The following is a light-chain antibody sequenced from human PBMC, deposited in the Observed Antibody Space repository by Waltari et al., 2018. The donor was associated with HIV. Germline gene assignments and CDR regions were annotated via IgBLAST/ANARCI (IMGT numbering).Light chain of an antibody. CDR3: QQYNSYPWT. J-gene: IGKJ1*01. CDR1: QNIKQW. Sequence: DTHMTQRPSTLSAAVGETSTITCRASQNIKQWLAWYRQKVGHAPKLLVYQASILQTGVPSRISGTGSGTEFSLTITSLQPDDVATYYCQQYNSYPWTFGQGTKVDIK. V-gene: IGKV1-5*03. CDR2: QAS.